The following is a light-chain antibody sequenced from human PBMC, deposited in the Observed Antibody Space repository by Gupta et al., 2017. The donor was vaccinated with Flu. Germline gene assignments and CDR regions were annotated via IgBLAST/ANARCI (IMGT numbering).Light chain of an antibody. J-gene: IGLJ2*01. CDR3: YSTDSSGRYGV. Sequence: ELTHPPPVSVSPEQRARIASSGDALPREAVYWYQQKSGQAPVLVIYEDSKRPSGIPEGFSASNSGTMATLIINGAQVEDEADYYCYSTDSSGRYGVFGGGTKLTVV. CDR2: EDS. CDR1: ALPREA. V-gene: IGLV3-10*01.